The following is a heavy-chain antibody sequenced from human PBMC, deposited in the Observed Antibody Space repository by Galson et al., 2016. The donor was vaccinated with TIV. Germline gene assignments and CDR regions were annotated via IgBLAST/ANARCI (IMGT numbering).Heavy chain of an antibody. CDR1: GYTFTSYD. D-gene: IGHD4-17*01. V-gene: IGHV1-8*02. J-gene: IGHJ4*02. CDR3: ARSGDYGDY. CDR2: MNPNSGNT. Sequence: SVKVSRKASGYTFTSYDINWVRQATGQGLGWMGWMNPNSGNTGYAQKFRGRVTMTRNTSVRTAYMELSSLRSEDTAVYYCARSGDYGDYWGQGTLVTVSS.